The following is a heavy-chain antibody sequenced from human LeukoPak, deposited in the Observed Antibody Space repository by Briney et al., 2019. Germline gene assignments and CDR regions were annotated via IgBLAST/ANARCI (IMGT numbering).Heavy chain of an antibody. CDR1: GFTFSSYS. CDR3: ARGYYDYVARDDY. V-gene: IGHV3-21*01. D-gene: IGHD3-16*01. J-gene: IGHJ4*02. Sequence: KSGGSLRLSCAASGFTFSSYSMNWVRQAPGKGLEWVSSISSSSSYIYYADSVKGRFTISRDNAKNSLYLQMNSLRAENTAVYYCARGYYDYVARDDYWGQGTLVTVSS. CDR2: ISSSSSYI.